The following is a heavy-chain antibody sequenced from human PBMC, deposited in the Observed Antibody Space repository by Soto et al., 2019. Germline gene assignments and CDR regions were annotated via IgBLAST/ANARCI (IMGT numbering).Heavy chain of an antibody. V-gene: IGHV4-34*01. CDR1: GGSFSGYY. CDR3: ARNLACSSTSCYDY. CDR2: INHSGST. J-gene: IGHJ4*02. D-gene: IGHD2-2*01. Sequence: SETLSLTCAVYGGSFSGYYWSWIRQPPGKGLEWIGEINHSGSTNYNPSLKSRVTISVDTSKNQFSLKLSSVTAADTAVYYCARNLACSSTSCYDYWGQGTLVTVSS.